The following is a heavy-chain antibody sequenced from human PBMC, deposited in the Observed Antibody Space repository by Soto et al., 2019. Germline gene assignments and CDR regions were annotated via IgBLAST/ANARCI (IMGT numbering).Heavy chain of an antibody. CDR3: ARNNQFDS. CDR2: ISSSGS. Sequence: SETLSLTCTVSGASISSYYWSWIRQPPGKGLEWIGYISSSGSSYNPSLKSRVTISLDKSKNEFSLKMKSVTAADTAVYYCARNNQFDSWGQGTLVTVSS. J-gene: IGHJ4*02. CDR1: GASISSYY. V-gene: IGHV4-59*01.